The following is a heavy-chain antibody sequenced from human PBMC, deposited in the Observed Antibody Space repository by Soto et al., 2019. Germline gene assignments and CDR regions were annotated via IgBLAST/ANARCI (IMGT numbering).Heavy chain of an antibody. V-gene: IGHV4-39*01. CDR1: GGSISSSSYY. CDR2: IYYSGST. CDR3: ARQLDFWSGYYQGVDAFDI. Sequence: QLQLQESGPGLVKPSETLSLTCTVSGGSISSSSYYWGWIRQPPGKGLEWIGSIYYSGSTYYNPSLKSRVTISVDTSKNQFSLKLSSVTAADTAVYYCARQLDFWSGYYQGVDAFDIWGQGTMVTVSS. J-gene: IGHJ3*02. D-gene: IGHD3-3*01.